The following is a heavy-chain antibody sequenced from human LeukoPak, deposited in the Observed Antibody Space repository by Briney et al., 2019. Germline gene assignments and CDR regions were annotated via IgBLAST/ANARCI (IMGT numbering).Heavy chain of an antibody. CDR3: ARDASEAFDI. J-gene: IGHJ3*02. CDR1: GFTFSAYN. Sequence: GGSLRLSCAASGFTFSAYNMNWVRQAPGKGLEWVSYMSYRGGYIYYADSVKGRFTISRDNAKNSLYLQMNSLRAEDTAVYYCARDASEAFDIWGQGTMVTVSS. CDR2: MSYRGGYI. V-gene: IGHV3-21*01.